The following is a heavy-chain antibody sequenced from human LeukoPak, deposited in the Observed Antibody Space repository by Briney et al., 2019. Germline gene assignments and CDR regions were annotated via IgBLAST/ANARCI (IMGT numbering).Heavy chain of an antibody. CDR2: IKQDGSEK. CDR3: ARVLPAAYSSSPGYYFDY. J-gene: IGHJ4*02. D-gene: IGHD6-6*01. V-gene: IGHV3-7*01. Sequence: GGSLRLSCAASGFTFSSYWMSWVRQAPGKGLEWVANIKQDGSEKYYVDSVKGRFTISRDNAKNSLYLQMNSLRAEDTAVYYCARVLPAAYSSSPGYYFDYWGQGTLVTVSS. CDR1: GFTFSSYW.